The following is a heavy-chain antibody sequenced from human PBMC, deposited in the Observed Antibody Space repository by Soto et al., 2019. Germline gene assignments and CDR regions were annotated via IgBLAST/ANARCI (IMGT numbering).Heavy chain of an antibody. CDR2: LSGSGATT. V-gene: IGHV3-23*01. CDR1: GFAFDDYA. J-gene: IGHJ4*02. Sequence: QLLESGGGLVQPGGSLRLSCTASGFAFDDYAMSWVRQAPGKGLEWVSALSGSGATTYYTDSVKGRFTISRDNSENTMCLQMDNLRVEDTAVYYCAKDAKGASAPYFFDSWGQGTLITVSS. CDR3: AKDAKGASAPYFFDS. D-gene: IGHD6-13*01.